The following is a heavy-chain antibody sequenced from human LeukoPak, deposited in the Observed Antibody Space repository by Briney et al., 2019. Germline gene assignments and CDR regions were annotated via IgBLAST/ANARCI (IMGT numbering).Heavy chain of an antibody. V-gene: IGHV3-69-1*01. J-gene: IGHJ6*02. CDR3: ARGLRDRYGMDV. Sequence: GGSLRLSCAASGFTFSFFPMNWVRQSPGKGLEWLSLITGSGTTYYADFVQGRFTVSRDNAKNTLYLQMHSLRVEDTAMYYCARGLRDRYGMDVWGQGTTVTVSS. CDR1: GFTFSFFP. CDR2: ITGSGTT.